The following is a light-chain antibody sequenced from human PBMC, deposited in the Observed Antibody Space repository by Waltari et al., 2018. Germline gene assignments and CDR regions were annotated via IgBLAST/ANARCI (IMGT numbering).Light chain of an antibody. CDR1: KLGDTY. Sequence: SFDLTQPPSVSVSPGQTASITCSGDKLGDTYASWDQQRPGQAPVLVIYQDTKRPPGIPERFSGSNSGNTATLTISGTQAMDEADYYCQAWDTRTAVFGGGTKLTVL. CDR3: QAWDTRTAV. J-gene: IGLJ2*01. CDR2: QDT. V-gene: IGLV3-1*01.